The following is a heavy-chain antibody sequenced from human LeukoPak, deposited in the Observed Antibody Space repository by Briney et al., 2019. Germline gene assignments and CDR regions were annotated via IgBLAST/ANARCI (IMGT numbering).Heavy chain of an antibody. D-gene: IGHD2-2*01. J-gene: IGHJ4*02. CDR1: GGTFSSYA. V-gene: IGHV1-69*05. CDR3: ARGYCSSTSCYWTD. Sequence: SVKVSCKASGGTFSSYAISWVRQAPGQGLEWMGGIIPIFGTANYAQKFQGRVTITTDESTSTAYMELSSLRSEDTAVYYCARGYCSSTSCYWTDWGQGTQVTVSS. CDR2: IIPIFGTA.